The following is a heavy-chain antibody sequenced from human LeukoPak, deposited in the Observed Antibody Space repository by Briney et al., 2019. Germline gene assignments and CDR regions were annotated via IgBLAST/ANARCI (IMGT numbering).Heavy chain of an antibody. V-gene: IGHV3-30*03. CDR3: ARWAFDI. Sequence: GRSLRLSCAASGFTFSSYGMHWVRQAPGKGLEWVAVISYDGSNKYYADSVKGRFTISRDNSKNTLYLQMNSLRAEDTAVYYCARWAFDIWGQGTMVTVSS. CDR2: ISYDGSNK. J-gene: IGHJ3*02. CDR1: GFTFSSYG.